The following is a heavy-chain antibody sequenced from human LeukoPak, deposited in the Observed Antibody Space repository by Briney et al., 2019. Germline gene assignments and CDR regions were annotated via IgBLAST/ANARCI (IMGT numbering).Heavy chain of an antibody. V-gene: IGHV1-69*13. D-gene: IGHD3-10*01. CDR2: IIPIFGTA. J-gene: IGHJ6*02. CDR1: GGTFSSYA. Sequence: ASVKVSCKASGGTFSSYAISWVRQAPGQGLEWMGGIIPIFGTANYAQKFQGRVTITADESTSTAYMELSSLRSEDTAVYYCAQPISGSPHYGMDVWGQGATVTVSS. CDR3: AQPISGSPHYGMDV.